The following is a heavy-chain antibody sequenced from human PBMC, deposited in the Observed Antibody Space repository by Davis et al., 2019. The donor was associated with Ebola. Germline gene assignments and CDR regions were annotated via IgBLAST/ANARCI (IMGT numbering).Heavy chain of an antibody. J-gene: IGHJ4*02. CDR1: GYTFTGYY. V-gene: IGHV1-2*04. CDR2: INPNSGGT. CDR3: TRASSKWAATTSISDS. Sequence: ASVKVSCKASGYTFTGYYMHWVRQAPGQGLEWMGWINPNSGGTNYAQKFQGWVTMTRDTSISTAYMELSRLRSDDTAVYYCTRASSKWAATTSISDSWGQGTLVTVSS. D-gene: IGHD4-11*01.